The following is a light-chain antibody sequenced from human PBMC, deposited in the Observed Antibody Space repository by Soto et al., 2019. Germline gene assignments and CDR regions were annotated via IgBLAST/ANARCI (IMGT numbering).Light chain of an antibody. J-gene: IGKJ4*01. V-gene: IGKV3-11*01. CDR3: QQRDDWPPLVT. CDR1: QNIETL. Sequence: VLTQSPGTLSLSPGERATLSCRASQNIETLLAWYQQKPGQAPRLLIYDASKRATGVPARFSGSGSGTDFTLTISRLESEDFAVYYCQQRDDWPPLVTFGGGTTVEI. CDR2: DAS.